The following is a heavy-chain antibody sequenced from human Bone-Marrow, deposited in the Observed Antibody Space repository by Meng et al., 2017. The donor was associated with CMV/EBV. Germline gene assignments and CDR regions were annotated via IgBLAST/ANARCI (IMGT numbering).Heavy chain of an antibody. V-gene: IGHV4-39*07. J-gene: IGHJ6*02. CDR2: VSYSGSN. CDR3: ARDTAAPSLYYYGMDV. Sequence: SETLSLTCTVSGASISSTNYYWAWIRQPPGKGLQWIGTVSYSGSNYYSPSLKSRLSLSLDTRKNQVSLNLSSVTAADTAVYFCARDTAAPSLYYYGMDVWGQGTTVTVSS. CDR1: GASISSTNYY. D-gene: IGHD6-6*01.